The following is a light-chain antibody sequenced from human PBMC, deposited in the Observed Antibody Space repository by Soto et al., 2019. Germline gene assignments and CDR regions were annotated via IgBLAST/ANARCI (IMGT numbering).Light chain of an antibody. J-gene: IGKJ4*01. CDR1: QSVSSY. CDR2: DAS. CDR3: QRRRNFLT. Sequence: EIVLTQSPATLSLSPGERATLSCRASQSVSSYLAWYQQKPGQAPRLLIYDASNRATGIPARFSGSGSGTDLTLHIRSLEPEDFAFYYLQRRRNFLTFAKGPK. V-gene: IGKV3-11*01.